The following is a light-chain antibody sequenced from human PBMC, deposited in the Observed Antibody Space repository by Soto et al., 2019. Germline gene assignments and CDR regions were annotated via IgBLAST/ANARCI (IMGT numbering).Light chain of an antibody. CDR2: AAS. CDR3: LQNRSSPPT. CDR1: QDVRND. V-gene: IGKV1-17*01. J-gene: IGKJ1*01. Sequence: DIQMTQSPSSLSASAGDGATVTCRASQDVRNDLGWYQQKPGKAPRRLIFAASSMHSGVPSRFSGSGSETEITLTISSLQPDDSANYYCLQNRSSPPTFGQGTQVEIK.